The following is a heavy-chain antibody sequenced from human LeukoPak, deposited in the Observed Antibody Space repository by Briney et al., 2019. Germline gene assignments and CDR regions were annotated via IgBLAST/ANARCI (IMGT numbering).Heavy chain of an antibody. Sequence: ASVKVSCKASGGTSSSYAISWVRQAPGQGLEWMGGIIPIFGTANYAQKFQGRVTITTDESTSTAYMELSSLRSEDTAVYYCARDHVIRGPKAMANWFDPWGQGTLVTVSS. V-gene: IGHV1-69*05. CDR3: ARDHVIRGPKAMANWFDP. CDR1: GGTSSSYA. CDR2: IIPIFGTA. D-gene: IGHD5-18*01. J-gene: IGHJ5*02.